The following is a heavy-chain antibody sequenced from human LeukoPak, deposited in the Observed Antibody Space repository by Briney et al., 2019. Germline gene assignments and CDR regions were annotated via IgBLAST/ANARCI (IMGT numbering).Heavy chain of an antibody. D-gene: IGHD2-15*01. J-gene: IGHJ4*02. CDR1: GFTFSSYW. Sequence: PGGSLRLSCAASGFTFSSYWMHWVRQAPGKGLEWVANTKPDGSAEYYADSVRGRFTASRDNANNLLYPQMNRLRAEDTAVYYCARDGGLHTNFDYWGQGTLLTVSS. CDR2: TKPDGSAE. CDR3: ARDGGLHTNFDY. V-gene: IGHV3-7*01.